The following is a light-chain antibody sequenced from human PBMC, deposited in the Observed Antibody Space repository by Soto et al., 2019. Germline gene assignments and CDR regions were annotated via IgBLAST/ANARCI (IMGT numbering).Light chain of an antibody. CDR2: WAS. Sequence: DIVMTQSPDSLAVSLGERATINCKSSQSVLYSSDNKNYLAWYQQKPGQPPKLLIYWASTRESGVPDRFSGSGSAPDFTLTISSLQAEAVAVYYCQQYYSSPPMYTFGQGTKLEIK. V-gene: IGKV4-1*01. J-gene: IGKJ2*01. CDR1: QSVLYSSDNKNY. CDR3: QQYYSSPPMYT.